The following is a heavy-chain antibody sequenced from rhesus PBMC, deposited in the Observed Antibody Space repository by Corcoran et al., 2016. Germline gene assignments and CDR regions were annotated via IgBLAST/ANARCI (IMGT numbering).Heavy chain of an antibody. V-gene: IGHV4-173*01. D-gene: IGHD3-34*01. CDR2: CAGSRGSP. J-gene: IGHJ5-2*02. CDR1: GGSISRNY. Sequence: QVRLQESGPGLVKPSETLSLTCAVSGGSISRNYWSWIRQPPGKGLEWIGRCAGSRGSPAYNPSLKSRVTISTDTSKNQFSLKLSSVSAADPALYYCARDLGPEDNSLDVWGRGLLVTVSS. CDR3: ARDLGPEDNSLDV.